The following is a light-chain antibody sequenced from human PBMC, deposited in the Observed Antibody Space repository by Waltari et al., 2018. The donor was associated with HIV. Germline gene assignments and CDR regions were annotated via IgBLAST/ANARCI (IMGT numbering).Light chain of an antibody. CDR2: EVS. CDR1: SSDVGVYDY. V-gene: IGLV2-14*01. J-gene: IGLJ3*02. CDR3: SSYTTSSTLVV. Sequence: QSALTQPASVSGSPGQSITISCTGTSSDVGVYDYVSWYQQHPGKAPKLMIFEVSYRPSGVSSRVSGSKSGNTASLTISGLRAEDEADYYCSSYTTSSTLVVFGGGTRLTVL.